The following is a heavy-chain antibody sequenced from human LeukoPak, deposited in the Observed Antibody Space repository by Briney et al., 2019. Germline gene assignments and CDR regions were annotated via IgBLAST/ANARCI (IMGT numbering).Heavy chain of an antibody. CDR2: IVHSGST. CDR3: TRNGDYALDY. J-gene: IGHJ4*02. V-gene: IGHV4-4*02. Sequence: PSETLSLTCAVSGDFISSGYWWSWVRQPPGKGLEWIGEIVHSGSTTYNPSLKSRVTISVDKSKNQFSLKLSSVTAADTAVYYCTRNGDYALDYWGQGTLVTVSS. CDR1: GDFISSGYW. D-gene: IGHD4-17*01.